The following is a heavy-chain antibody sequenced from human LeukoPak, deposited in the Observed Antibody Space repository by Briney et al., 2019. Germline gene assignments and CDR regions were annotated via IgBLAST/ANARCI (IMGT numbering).Heavy chain of an antibody. Sequence: GGSLRLSCAASGFTFSSYEMNWVRQAPEKGLEWVSYISSSGSTIYYADSVKGRFTISRDNAKNSLYLQMNSLRAEDTAVYYCAREGSSWSEGRLWYFDYWGQGTLVTVSS. CDR3: AREGSSWSEGRLWYFDY. J-gene: IGHJ4*02. V-gene: IGHV3-48*03. CDR1: GFTFSSYE. D-gene: IGHD6-13*01. CDR2: ISSSGSTI.